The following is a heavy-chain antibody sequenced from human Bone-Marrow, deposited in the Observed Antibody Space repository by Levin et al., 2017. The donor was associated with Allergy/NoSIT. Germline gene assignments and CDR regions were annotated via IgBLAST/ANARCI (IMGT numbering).Heavy chain of an antibody. CDR3: VRVDGGGNYFAS. V-gene: IGHV4-39*01. CDR2: IYYTGST. Sequence: SETLSLTCTVSGGSVSSSSNYWGWIRQSPAKGLEWIGSIYYTGSTYYNPSLKSRVTISVDTSKNQFSLKLTSVTAADTALYYCVRVDGGGNYFASWGQGTLVTVSS. D-gene: IGHD3-16*01. CDR1: GGSVSSSSNY. J-gene: IGHJ4*02.